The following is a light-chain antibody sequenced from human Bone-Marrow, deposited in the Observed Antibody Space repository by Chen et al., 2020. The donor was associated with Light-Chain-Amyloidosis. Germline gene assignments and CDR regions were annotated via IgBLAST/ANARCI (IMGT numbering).Light chain of an antibody. J-gene: IGKJ4*01. Sequence: EILLTQSPGTLSLSPGEGANLSCSASQNISSNYLTWYQQKFGQAPRLLIYGSSSRATGIPDRFTGSGSGTDFTLTINRLEPEDFAMYYCQQYGTSPLTFGGGTKVEIK. CDR2: GSS. V-gene: IGKV3-20*01. CDR1: QNISSNY. CDR3: QQYGTSPLT.